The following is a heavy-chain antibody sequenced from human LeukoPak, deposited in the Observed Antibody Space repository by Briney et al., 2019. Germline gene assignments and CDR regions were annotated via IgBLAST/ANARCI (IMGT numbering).Heavy chain of an antibody. Sequence: TGRSLRLSCAASGFTFGNYWMNWVRQAPGKGLEWVAIINNDGTVKNYVDSVKGRFTISRDNAENSLSLQMNSLRAEDTAVYYCATDIVAARVFQYWGQGTLVTVSS. J-gene: IGHJ1*01. CDR2: INNDGTVK. D-gene: IGHD5-12*01. V-gene: IGHV3-7*01. CDR3: ATDIVAARVFQY. CDR1: GFTFGNYW.